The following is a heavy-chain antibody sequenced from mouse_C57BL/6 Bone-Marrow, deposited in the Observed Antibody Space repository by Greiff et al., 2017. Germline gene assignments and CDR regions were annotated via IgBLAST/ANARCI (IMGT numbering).Heavy chain of an antibody. V-gene: IGHV5-6*01. CDR3: ARDYYCSWFAY. D-gene: IGHD1-1*01. CDR2: ISSGGSYT. CDR1: GFTFSSYG. Sequence: EVKLVESGGDLVKPGGSLKLSCAASGFTFSSYGMSWVRQTPDKRLEWVATISSGGSYTYYPDSVKGRFTISRDNAKNTLYLQMRSLKSEDTAMYYCARDYYCSWFAYWGQGTLVTVSA. J-gene: IGHJ3*01.